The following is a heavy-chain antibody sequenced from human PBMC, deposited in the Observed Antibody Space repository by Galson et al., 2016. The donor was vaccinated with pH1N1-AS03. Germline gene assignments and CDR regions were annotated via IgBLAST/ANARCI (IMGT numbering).Heavy chain of an antibody. D-gene: IGHD7-27*01. J-gene: IGHJ4*02. CDR3: ARSTGDLGYLDY. CDR2: IYPDGSDT. Sequence: QSGAEVKKPGESLKVSCKASGYTFTDYWIAWVRQMPGKGLEWVGLIYPDGSDTRYNPAFHGQVTISADESISTAYLQWSSLKASDTAMYFCARSTGDLGYLDYWVPGTLITVSS. V-gene: IGHV5-51*03. CDR1: GYTFTDYW.